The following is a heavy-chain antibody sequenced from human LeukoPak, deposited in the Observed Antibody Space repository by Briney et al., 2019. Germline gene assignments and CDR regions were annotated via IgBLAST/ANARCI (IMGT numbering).Heavy chain of an antibody. CDR1: GFSLSTSGVG. Sequence: SGPTLVNPTQTLTLTCTFSGFSLSTSGVGVGWIRQPPGKALEWLALIYWDDDKRYSPSLKSRLTITKDTSKNQVVLTMTNMDPVDTATYYCAHRRLDRDDYNWGFDYWGQGTLVTVSS. CDR3: AHRRLDRDDYNWGFDY. D-gene: IGHD5-24*01. V-gene: IGHV2-5*02. J-gene: IGHJ4*02. CDR2: IYWDDDK.